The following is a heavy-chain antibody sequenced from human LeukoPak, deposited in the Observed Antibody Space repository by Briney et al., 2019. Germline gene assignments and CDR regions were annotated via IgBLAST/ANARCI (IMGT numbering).Heavy chain of an antibody. V-gene: IGHV3-48*04. J-gene: IGHJ6*04. CDR1: GFTFSTHW. CDR3: AELGITMIGGV. Sequence: PGGSLRLSCAASGFTFSTHWMSWVRQAPGKGLEWASYISSSGSTIYYADSVKGRFTISRDNAKNSLYLQMNSLRAEDTAVYYCAELGITMIGGVWGKGTTVTISS. D-gene: IGHD3-10*02. CDR2: ISSSGSTI.